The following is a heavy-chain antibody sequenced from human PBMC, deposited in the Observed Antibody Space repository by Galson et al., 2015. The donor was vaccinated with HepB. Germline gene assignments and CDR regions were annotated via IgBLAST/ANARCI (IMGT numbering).Heavy chain of an antibody. CDR1: GITFDIYA. CDR3: AKLPHTAMVTWWFDP. D-gene: IGHD5-18*01. V-gene: IGHV3-23*01. J-gene: IGHJ5*02. Sequence: SLRLSCAVSGITFDIYAMSWVRQAPGKGLEWVSIITSSGGTAYYADSVKGRFTISRDNSKNTLYLQMNSLRADDTAVYFCAKLPHTAMVTWWFDPWGQGTLVTVSS. CDR2: ITSSGGTA.